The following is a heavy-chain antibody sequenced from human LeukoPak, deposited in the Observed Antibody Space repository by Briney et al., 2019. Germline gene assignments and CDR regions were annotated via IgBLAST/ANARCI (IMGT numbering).Heavy chain of an antibody. CDR2: IRSKTNSYAT. V-gene: IGHV3-73*01. J-gene: IGHJ4*02. CDR1: GFTFSGSA. CDR3: ARGLFLHN. Sequence: GGSLRLSCAASGFTFSGSAMHWVRQASGKGLEWVGRIRSKTNSYATAYAASVKGRFAISRDDSKNTAYLQLNSLKTEDTAVYYCARGLFLHNWGQGTVVTVSS.